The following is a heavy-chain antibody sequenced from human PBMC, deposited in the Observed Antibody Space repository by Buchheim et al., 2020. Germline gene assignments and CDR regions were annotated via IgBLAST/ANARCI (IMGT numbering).Heavy chain of an antibody. CDR2: IWYDGSNK. D-gene: IGHD1-26*01. CDR3: ARDGNGGSYSYYFDY. J-gene: IGHJ4*02. Sequence: VQLVESGGGVVQPGRSLRLSCAASGFTFSSYGMHWVRQAPGKGLEWVAVIWYDGSNKYYADSVKGRFTISRDNSKNTLYLQMNSLRAEDTAVYYCARDGNGGSYSYYFDYWGQGTL. CDR1: GFTFSSYG. V-gene: IGHV3-33*01.